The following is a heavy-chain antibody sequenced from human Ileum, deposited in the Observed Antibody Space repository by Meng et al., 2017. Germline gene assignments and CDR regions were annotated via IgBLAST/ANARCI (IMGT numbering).Heavy chain of an antibody. V-gene: IGHV2-5*02. CDR1: GFSLATSGVS. CDR2: IYWDDDK. J-gene: IGHJ4*02. Sequence: QITLKETGHALVKATQTHTLTCNFSGFSLATSGVSVAWIRQPPGEALEWLALIYWDDDKRYSPSLKNRLAITKDTSKNQVVLTMTNMDPMDTGTYYCAHSPQGYFDYWGPGTLVTVSS. CDR3: AHSPQGYFDY.